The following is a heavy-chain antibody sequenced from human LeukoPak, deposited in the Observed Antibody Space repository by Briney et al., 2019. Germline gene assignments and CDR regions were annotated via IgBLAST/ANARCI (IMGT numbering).Heavy chain of an antibody. CDR3: ARSYYYDSSGYYYDQEFDP. CDR1: GFTFSGYE. Sequence: GGSLRLSCAASGFTFSGYEMNWVRQAPGKGLEWVSYISSSGSTMYYADSVKGRFTISRDNAKNSLYLQMNSLRAEDTAVYYCARSYYYDSSGYYYDQEFDPWGQGTLVTVSS. J-gene: IGHJ5*02. D-gene: IGHD3-22*01. V-gene: IGHV3-48*03. CDR2: ISSSGSTM.